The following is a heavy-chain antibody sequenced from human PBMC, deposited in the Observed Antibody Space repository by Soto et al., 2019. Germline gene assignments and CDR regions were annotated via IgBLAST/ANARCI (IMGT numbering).Heavy chain of an antibody. Sequence: SETLSLTCAVYGESFRGYNWSWILHHPPEGLEWIVYIYYSGRTYYNPSLKSRVTTSIEKHKTNFSMQLRSVTAADTAVYHCARQPPIAVVPADTPRYARGWFDPWGKGTLVTVSS. D-gene: IGHD2-2*01. CDR3: ARQPPIAVVPADTPRYARGWFDP. CDR2: IYYSGRT. J-gene: IGHJ5*02. V-gene: IGHV4-34*09. CDR1: GESFRGYN.